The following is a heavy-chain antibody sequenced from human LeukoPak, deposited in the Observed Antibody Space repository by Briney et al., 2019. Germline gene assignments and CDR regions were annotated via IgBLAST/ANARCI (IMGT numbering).Heavy chain of an antibody. Sequence: SETLSLTCTVSGGSISSSSYYWGWIRQPPGKGLEWIGEIHHSGSTNSNPSLKSRVTISQDTSKNQFSLKLSSVTAADTAVYYCARRPDYFDSSAYPQAFDIWGQGTMVSVSS. J-gene: IGHJ3*02. D-gene: IGHD3-22*01. CDR2: IHHSGST. CDR3: ARRPDYFDSSAYPQAFDI. V-gene: IGHV4-39*07. CDR1: GGSISSSSYY.